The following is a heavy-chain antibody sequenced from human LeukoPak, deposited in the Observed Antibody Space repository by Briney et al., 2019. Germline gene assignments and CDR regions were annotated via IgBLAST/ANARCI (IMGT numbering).Heavy chain of an antibody. D-gene: IGHD1-14*01. CDR2: IYHSGST. CDR3: ARDITGDV. Sequence: PSETLSLTCTVSGYSISSGYYWGWIRQPPGKGLEWIGSIYHSGSTYYNPSLKSRVTISVDTSKNQFSLKLSSVTAADMAVYYCARDITGDVWGKGTTVTVSS. V-gene: IGHV4-38-2*02. J-gene: IGHJ6*04. CDR1: GYSISSGYY.